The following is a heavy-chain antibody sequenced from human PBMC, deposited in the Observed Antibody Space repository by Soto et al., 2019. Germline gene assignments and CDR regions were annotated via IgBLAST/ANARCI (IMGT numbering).Heavy chain of an antibody. D-gene: IGHD6-13*01. J-gene: IGHJ6*02. CDR3: ARDPGIAANEGGMDV. CDR2: IIPIFGTA. CDR1: GGTFSSYA. Sequence: SVKVSCKASGGTFSSYAISWVRQAPGQGLEWMGGIIPIFGTANYAQKFQGRVTITADESTSTAYMELSSLRSEDTAVYYCARDPGIAANEGGMDVWGQGTTVTVSS. V-gene: IGHV1-69*13.